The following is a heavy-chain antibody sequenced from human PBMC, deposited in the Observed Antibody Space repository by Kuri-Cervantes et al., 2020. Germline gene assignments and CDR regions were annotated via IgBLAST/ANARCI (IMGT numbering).Heavy chain of an antibody. Sequence: LSLTCAASGFTFSSYSMNWVRQAPGKGLEWVAVISYDGSNKYYADSVKGRFTISRDNSKNTLYLQMNSLRAEDTAVYYCARDKRTTQRADYYYGMDVWGQGTTVTVSS. V-gene: IGHV3-30*19. CDR1: GFTFSSYS. J-gene: IGHJ6*02. D-gene: IGHD4-11*01. CDR3: ARDKRTTQRADYYYGMDV. CDR2: ISYDGSNK.